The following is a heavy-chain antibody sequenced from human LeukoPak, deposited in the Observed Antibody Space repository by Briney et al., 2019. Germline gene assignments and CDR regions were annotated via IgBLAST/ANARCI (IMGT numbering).Heavy chain of an antibody. D-gene: IGHD6-19*01. J-gene: IGHJ6*03. V-gene: IGHV1-69*13. CDR2: IIPIFGTA. CDR3: AREVAYSSGWYQDYYYYMDV. CDR1: GCTFSSYA. Sequence: ASVKVSCKASGCTFSSYAMSWVRQAPGQGREWMGGIIPIFGTANYAQKFQGRVTITADESTSTVYMELSNLRSEDTAVYYCAREVAYSSGWYQDYYYYMDVWGKGTTVTVSS.